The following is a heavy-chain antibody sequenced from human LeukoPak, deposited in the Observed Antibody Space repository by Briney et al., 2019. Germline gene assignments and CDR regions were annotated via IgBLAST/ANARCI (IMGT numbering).Heavy chain of an antibody. V-gene: IGHV2-70*11. CDR3: VRSPTSSAAAAY. CDR2: INWDDDK. D-gene: IGHD6-13*01. J-gene: IGHJ4*02. CDR1: GFSLSTSGMC. Sequence: ESGPALVKPTQTLTLTCTFSGFSLSTSGMCVSWIRQPPGKALEWLARINWDDDKYYSTSLKTRLTISKDTSKNQVVLRMTNMDPVDTATYYCVRSPTSSAAAAYWGQGTLVTVSS.